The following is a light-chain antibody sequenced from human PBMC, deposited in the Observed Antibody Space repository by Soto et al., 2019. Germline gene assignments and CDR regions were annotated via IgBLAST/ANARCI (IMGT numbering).Light chain of an antibody. Sequence: DIHMTQSPSSLSVSVGDRVTINCKSSQSVLYSSNNKNYLAWYQQKPGQPPKLPIYWASTRESGVPDRFSGSGSGTDFTLTISSLQAEDVAVYYCQQYYSTPLTFGGGTKVDIK. V-gene: IGKV4-1*01. CDR3: QQYYSTPLT. J-gene: IGKJ4*01. CDR2: WAS. CDR1: QSVLYSSNNKNY.